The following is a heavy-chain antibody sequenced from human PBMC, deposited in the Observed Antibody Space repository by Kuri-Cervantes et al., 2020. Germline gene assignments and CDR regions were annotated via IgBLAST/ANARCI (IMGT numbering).Heavy chain of an antibody. Sequence: ASVKVSCKASGYTFTSYGISWVRQAPGQGLEWMGWISAYNGNTNYAQKLQGRVTMTTDTSTSTAYMELRSLRSDDTAVYYCATLRPGPYSSGWYSLGAWGQGTLVTVYS. V-gene: IGHV1-18*01. D-gene: IGHD6-19*01. CDR2: ISAYNGNT. CDR3: ATLRPGPYSSGWYSLGA. J-gene: IGHJ4*02. CDR1: GYTFTSYG.